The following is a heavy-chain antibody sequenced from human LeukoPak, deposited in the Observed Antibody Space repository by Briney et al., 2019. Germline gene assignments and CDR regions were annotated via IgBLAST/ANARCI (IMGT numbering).Heavy chain of an antibody. CDR1: GFTFSSYG. Sequence: GRSLRLSCAASGFTFSSYGMHWVRQAPGKGLEWVSAISGSGGSTYYADSVKGRFTISRDNSKNTLYLQMNSLRAEDTAVYYCAKEGANRDYFDYWGQGTLVTVSS. CDR2: ISGSGGST. D-gene: IGHD1/OR15-1a*01. CDR3: AKEGANRDYFDY. J-gene: IGHJ4*02. V-gene: IGHV3-23*01.